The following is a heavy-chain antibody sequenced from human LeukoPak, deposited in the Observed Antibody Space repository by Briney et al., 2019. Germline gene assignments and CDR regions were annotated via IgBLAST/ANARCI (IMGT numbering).Heavy chain of an antibody. Sequence: GGSLRLSCAASGFTFNTYVMSWVRQAPGKGLEWMAIISHDATNEYHADSVKGRFTISRDNSKNTLYLQMNSLIPEDTAVYLCARDFGGLRWNYYFDYWGQGTLVTVSS. CDR3: ARDFGGLRWNYYFDY. CDR2: ISHDATNE. D-gene: IGHD4-23*01. CDR1: GFTFNTYV. V-gene: IGHV3-30*03. J-gene: IGHJ4*02.